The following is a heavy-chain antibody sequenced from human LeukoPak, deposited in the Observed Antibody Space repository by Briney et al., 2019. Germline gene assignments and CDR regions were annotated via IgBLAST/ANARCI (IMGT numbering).Heavy chain of an antibody. J-gene: IGHJ3*02. V-gene: IGHV1-2*02. Sequence: ASVKVSCKASGYTFTGYYMHWVRQAPGQGLEWMGWINPNSGGTNYAQKFQGRVTMTRDTSISTAYMELSRLRSDDTAVYYCASSHVLRFLEWLPPGGAFDIWGQGTMVTVSS. CDR1: GYTFTGYY. D-gene: IGHD3-3*01. CDR3: ASSHVLRFLEWLPPGGAFDI. CDR2: INPNSGGT.